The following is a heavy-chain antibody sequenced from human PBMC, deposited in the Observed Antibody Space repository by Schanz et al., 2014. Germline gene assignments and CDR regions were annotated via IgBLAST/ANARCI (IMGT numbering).Heavy chain of an antibody. D-gene: IGHD4-17*01. CDR3: ARDGDRFYHNYYMDV. CDR2: ISSGSSYA. J-gene: IGHJ6*03. V-gene: IGHV3-11*06. CDR1: GFTVSSNH. Sequence: GQLAESGGGLVQPGGSLRLSCAVSGFTVSSNHMSWIRQAPGKGLEWVSDISSGSSYANYADSVKGRFTISRDNAKISLYLQMNSLRVEDTAVYYCARDGDRFYHNYYMDVWGKGTTVTVSS.